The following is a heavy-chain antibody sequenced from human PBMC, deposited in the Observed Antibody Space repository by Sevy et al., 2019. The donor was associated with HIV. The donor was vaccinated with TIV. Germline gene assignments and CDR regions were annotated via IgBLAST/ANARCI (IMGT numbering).Heavy chain of an antibody. J-gene: IGHJ6*02. Sequence: GGSLRLSCAASGFNFDDYAMHWVRQAPGKGLEWVSGITWHSYNIGYADSVKGRFTISRDNAKNSLYLQMNSLRTEDTALYYCARSRASYYGMDVWGQGTTDTVSS. CDR1: GFNFDDYA. D-gene: IGHD6-6*01. CDR2: ITWHSYNI. CDR3: ARSRASYYGMDV. V-gene: IGHV3-9*01.